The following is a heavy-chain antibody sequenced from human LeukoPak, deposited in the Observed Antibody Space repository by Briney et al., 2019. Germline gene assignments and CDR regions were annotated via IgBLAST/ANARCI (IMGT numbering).Heavy chain of an antibody. V-gene: IGHV3-21*01. D-gene: IGHD1-26*01. CDR3: ARDSRQWVEQLPYGWFDP. CDR1: GFTFSAYT. J-gene: IGHJ5*02. Sequence: GGSLRLSCAASGFTFSAYTMNWVRQPPGKGLEWVSYISSSGSYIYYADSVKGRFTISRDKNSLYLQMDSLRAEDTAAYYCARDSRQWVEQLPYGWFDPWGQGTLVTVSP. CDR2: ISSSGSYI.